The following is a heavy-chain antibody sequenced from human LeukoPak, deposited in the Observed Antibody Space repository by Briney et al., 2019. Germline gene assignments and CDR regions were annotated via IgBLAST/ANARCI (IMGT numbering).Heavy chain of an antibody. V-gene: IGHV4-59*01. Sequence: PSETLSLTCTVSGGSISSYYWSWFRQPPGKGLEWIGYIYYSGSTNYNPSLKSRVTISVDTSKNQFSLKLSSVTAADTAVYYCARDPAVAGSNWFDPWGQGTLVTVSS. D-gene: IGHD6-19*01. J-gene: IGHJ5*02. CDR2: IYYSGST. CDR1: GGSISSYY. CDR3: ARDPAVAGSNWFDP.